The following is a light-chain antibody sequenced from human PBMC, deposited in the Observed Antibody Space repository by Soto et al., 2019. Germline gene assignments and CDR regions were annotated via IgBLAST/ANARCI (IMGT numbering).Light chain of an antibody. CDR3: NSYTSTSTSYV. CDR1: SSDVGGYNY. CDR2: DVS. J-gene: IGLJ1*01. V-gene: IGLV2-14*03. Sequence: QSALTQPASVSGSPGQSITISCTGTSSDVGGYNYVSWYQHHPGKAPKLMIYDVSNRPSGVANRFSGSKSGNTASLTISGLQAEDEAYYSCNSYTSTSTSYVFGTGTKLTVL.